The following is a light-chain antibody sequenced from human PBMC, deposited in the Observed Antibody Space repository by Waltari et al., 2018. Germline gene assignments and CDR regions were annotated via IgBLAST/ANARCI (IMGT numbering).Light chain of an antibody. CDR2: EVN. CDR3: SSNAGSSTYV. J-gene: IGLJ1*01. V-gene: IGLV2-23*02. CDR1: SCDIGTYNL. Sequence: QSALTQPSSVSGSPGQSITISCTGTSCDIGTYNLFSWYQQHPGKAPKLIIYEVNKRPSGVSDRFSGSKSGNTASLTISGLQAEDEADYYCSSNAGSSTYVFGTGTKVTVL.